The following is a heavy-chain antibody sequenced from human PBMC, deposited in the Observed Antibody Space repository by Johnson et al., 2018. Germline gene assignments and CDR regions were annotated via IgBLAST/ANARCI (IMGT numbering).Heavy chain of an antibody. J-gene: IGHJ3*02. CDR2: ISWDGVST. CDR3: ARGMITLGGVSANVAAFGI. Sequence: VQLVQSGGGLVQPGRSLRFSCAASGFTFDDYGMHWVRQAPGKGLEWVSGISWDGVSTYFADSVKGRFTISRDNSNNSLYLQMNSLRTEDSALYYCARGMITLGGVSANVAAFGIWGQGTLVTVSS. CDR1: GFTFDDYG. V-gene: IGHV3-43*02. D-gene: IGHD3-16*01.